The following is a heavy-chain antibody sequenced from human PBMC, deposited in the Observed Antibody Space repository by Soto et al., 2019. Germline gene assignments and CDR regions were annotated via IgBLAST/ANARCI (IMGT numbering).Heavy chain of an antibody. CDR1: GFTFSSYW. CDR3: ANLRSSY. V-gene: IGHV3-7*01. J-gene: IGHJ4*02. Sequence: PGGSLRLSCVGSGFTFSSYWMNWVRQAPGKGLEWVANINENGSKKLYVDSVKGRFTISRDNAENSLYLQMNSLRAEDTAVYYCANLRSSYWGQGTLVTVSS. CDR2: INENGSKK.